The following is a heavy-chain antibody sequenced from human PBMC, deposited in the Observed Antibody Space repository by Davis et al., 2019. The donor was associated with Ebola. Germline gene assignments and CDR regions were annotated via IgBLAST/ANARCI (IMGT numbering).Heavy chain of an antibody. CDR3: ARGSGLAASVTYYYYHMDV. CDR2: MNPNSGTT. D-gene: IGHD6-25*01. V-gene: IGHV1-8*02. J-gene: IGHJ6*02. Sequence: ASVEVSCKASGYTFSSHDINWVRQAAGQGLEWMGWMNPNSGTTGYAPRFQGRVSMTWDTSINTAYVEVSSLTSDDTAVYYCARGSGLAASVTYYYYHMDVWGQGTTVTVSS. CDR1: GYTFSSHD.